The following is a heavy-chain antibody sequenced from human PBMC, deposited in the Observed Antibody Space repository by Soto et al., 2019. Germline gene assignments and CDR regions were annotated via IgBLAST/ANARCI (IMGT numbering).Heavy chain of an antibody. CDR1: GYTFTSYA. CDR2: TIPILDVA. D-gene: IGHD5-12*01. Sequence: ASVKVSCKASGYTFTSYAMHWVRQAPGQGLEWMGRTIPILDVADYAQDFQGRVTITADKSTSTAYMELTSLTSKDTAVYYCARDSPIGSTYSGYDAIDSWGQGTLVTVSS. J-gene: IGHJ4*02. CDR3: ARDSPIGSTYSGYDAIDS. V-gene: IGHV1-69*04.